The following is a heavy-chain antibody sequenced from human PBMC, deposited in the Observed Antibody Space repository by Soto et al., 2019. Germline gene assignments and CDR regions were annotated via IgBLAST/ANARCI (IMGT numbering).Heavy chain of an antibody. CDR1: GGSVRSGNYY. Sequence: PSETLSLTCSVSGGSVRSGNYYWSWIRQPPGKGLEWIGYVYFSGSTNYNPSLKSRVSISADMSKNQISLKLSSVTAADTAVYYCAREGGNYYFDYWGQGTLVTVSS. V-gene: IGHV4-61*01. CDR2: VYFSGST. J-gene: IGHJ4*02. D-gene: IGHD1-26*01. CDR3: AREGGNYYFDY.